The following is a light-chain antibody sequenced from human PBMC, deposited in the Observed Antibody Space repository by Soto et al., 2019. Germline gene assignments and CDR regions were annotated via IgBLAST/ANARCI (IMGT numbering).Light chain of an antibody. V-gene: IGLV3-21*04. CDR3: QVWDTGSDHLV. CDR2: YDN. CDR1: NIGSKS. Sequence: SYELTQPPSVAVAPGETASITCGGNNIGSKSVHWYQQKPGQAPVLVIYYDNDRPSGIPERFSGSNSGNTATLTISRVEAGDEDDYYCQVWDTGSDHLVFGGGTKLTVL. J-gene: IGLJ2*01.